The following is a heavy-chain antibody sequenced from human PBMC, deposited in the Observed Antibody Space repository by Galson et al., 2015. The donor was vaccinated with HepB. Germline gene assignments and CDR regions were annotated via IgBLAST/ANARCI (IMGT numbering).Heavy chain of an antibody. CDR1: GYTFTTYA. CDR2: IDTNTGNP. V-gene: IGHV7-4-1*02. D-gene: IGHD6-13*01. CDR3: ARDPIAVAGNVGYDP. Sequence: SVKVSCKASGYTFTTYAMNWVRQAPGQGLEWMGWIDTNTGNPTYAQGFTGRFVFSLDTSVSTAYLQISSLKAEDTAVYYCARDPIAVAGNVGYDPWGQGTLVTVSS. J-gene: IGHJ5*02.